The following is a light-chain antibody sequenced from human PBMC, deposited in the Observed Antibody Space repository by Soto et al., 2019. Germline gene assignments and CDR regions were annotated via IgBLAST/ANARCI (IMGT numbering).Light chain of an antibody. J-gene: IGKJ5*01. Sequence: EVVLTQCPATLSLSPGERATLSCRASQSVRSNLAWYQQKPGQSPRLLIYGASTRANGIPARFSGSGSGTEFTLTISSLQSEDFAVYYCQQYNNWHPITFGQGTRLEIK. CDR1: QSVRSN. CDR3: QQYNNWHPIT. V-gene: IGKV3-15*01. CDR2: GAS.